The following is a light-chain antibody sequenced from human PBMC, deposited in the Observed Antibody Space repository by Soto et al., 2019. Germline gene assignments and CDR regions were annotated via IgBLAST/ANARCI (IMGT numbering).Light chain of an antibody. CDR3: MQSTHLPPT. Sequence: DVVMTQTPLSLSVTPGQPASISCKSSQSLLHITGETFLFWYLQKPGQSPQLLIYEVSTRVSGVPARFSGSGSGTDFTLEISRVETDDVGIYSCMQSTHLPPTFGQGTRLGIE. CDR2: EVS. V-gene: IGKV2-29*03. J-gene: IGKJ5*01. CDR1: QSLLHITGETF.